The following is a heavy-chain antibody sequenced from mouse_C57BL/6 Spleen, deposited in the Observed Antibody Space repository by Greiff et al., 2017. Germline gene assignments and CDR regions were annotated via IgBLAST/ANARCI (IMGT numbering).Heavy chain of an antibody. J-gene: IGHJ3*01. CDR3: ASNMITETWFAY. CDR2: IDPSDSYT. Sequence: QVQLQQPGAELVMPGASVKLSCKASGYTFTSYWMHWVKQRPGQGLEWIGEIDPSDSYTNYNQKFKGKSTLTVDKSSSTAYMQLSSLTSEDSAVYYCASNMITETWFAYWGQGTLVTVSA. V-gene: IGHV1-69*01. CDR1: GYTFTSYW. D-gene: IGHD2-4*01.